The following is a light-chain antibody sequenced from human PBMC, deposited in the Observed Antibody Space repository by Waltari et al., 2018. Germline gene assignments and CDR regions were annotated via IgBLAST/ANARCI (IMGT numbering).Light chain of an antibody. Sequence: DIQMTQSPSTLSASVGDRVTIPCRASQSISSWLAWYQQKPGKAPKRLIYKASSLESGVPSRFSGSGSGTEFTLTISSLQPDDFATYYCQQYRTFGQGTKVEIK. CDR1: QSISSW. CDR2: KAS. J-gene: IGKJ1*01. V-gene: IGKV1-5*03. CDR3: QQYRT.